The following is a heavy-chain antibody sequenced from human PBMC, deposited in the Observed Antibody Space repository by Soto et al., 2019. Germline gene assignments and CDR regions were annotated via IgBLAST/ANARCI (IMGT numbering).Heavy chain of an antibody. V-gene: IGHV1-69*13. CDR3: ARYGSGSYNFDY. CDR1: GGTFSSYA. CDR2: IIPIFGTA. Sequence: SVKVSCKASGGTFSSYAISWVRQAPGQGLEWMGGIIPIFGTANYAQKFQGRVTITADESTSTAYMELSSLRSEDTAVYHCARYGSGSYNFDYWGQGTLVTVSS. D-gene: IGHD3-10*01. J-gene: IGHJ4*02.